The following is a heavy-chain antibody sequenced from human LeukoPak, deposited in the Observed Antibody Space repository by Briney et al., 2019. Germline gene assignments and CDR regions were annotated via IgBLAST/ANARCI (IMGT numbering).Heavy chain of an antibody. CDR3: AGGGYSYGSNDY. Sequence: SETLSLTCTASGGSISSSSYYWGWIRQPPGKGLEWIGSIYYSGSTYYNPSLKSRVTISVDTSKNQFSLKLSPVTVADTAVYYCAGGGYSYGSNDYWGQGTLVTVSS. V-gene: IGHV4-39*07. CDR1: GGSISSSSYY. CDR2: IYYSGST. J-gene: IGHJ4*02. D-gene: IGHD5-18*01.